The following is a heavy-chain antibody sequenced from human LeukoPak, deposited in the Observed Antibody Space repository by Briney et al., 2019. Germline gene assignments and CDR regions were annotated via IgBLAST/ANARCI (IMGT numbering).Heavy chain of an antibody. CDR2: INHSGST. Sequence: SETLSLTCAVYGGSFSGYYWSWVRQPPGKGLEWIGEINHSGSTNYNPSLKSRVTISVDTSKHQFSLKLRSVTAADTAVYYCAREDGSYCSSTSCLNWFDPWGQGTLVTVSS. CDR3: AREDGSYCSSTSCLNWFDP. V-gene: IGHV4-34*01. CDR1: GGSFSGYY. J-gene: IGHJ5*02. D-gene: IGHD2-2*01.